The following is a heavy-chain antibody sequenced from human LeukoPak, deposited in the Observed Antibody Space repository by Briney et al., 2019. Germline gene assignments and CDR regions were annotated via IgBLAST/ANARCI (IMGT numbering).Heavy chain of an antibody. D-gene: IGHD4-17*01. Sequence: PGRSLRLSCTASGFTFGDYAMSWFRQAPGKGLEWVGFIRSKAYGGTTEYAASVKGRFTISRDDSKSIAYLQMNSLKTEDTAVYYCTRDRLRSDNYGMDVWGQGTTATVSS. CDR3: TRDRLRSDNYGMDV. J-gene: IGHJ6*02. V-gene: IGHV3-49*03. CDR2: IRSKAYGGTT. CDR1: GFTFGDYA.